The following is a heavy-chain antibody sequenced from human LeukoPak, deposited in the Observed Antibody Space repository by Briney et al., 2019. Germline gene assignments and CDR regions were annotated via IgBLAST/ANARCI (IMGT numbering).Heavy chain of an antibody. CDR2: ISGSGGST. CDR1: GFTFSKYA. D-gene: IGHD6-19*01. J-gene: IGHJ4*02. V-gene: IGHV3-23*01. CDR3: AKGGHSSGWYFYYFDY. Sequence: GGSLRLSCAASGFTFSKYAMSWVRQAPGKGLEWVSAISGSGGSTYYADSVKGRFTISRDNSKNTLYLQMNSLRAEDTAVYYCAKGGHSSGWYFYYFDYWGQGTLVTVSS.